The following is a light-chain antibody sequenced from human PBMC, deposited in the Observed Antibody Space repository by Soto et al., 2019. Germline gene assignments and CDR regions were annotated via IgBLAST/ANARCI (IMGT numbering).Light chain of an antibody. J-gene: IGKJ4*01. CDR1: QNVLHSSNNKNY. Sequence: DIVMTQSPDSLAVSLGERATINCKSSQNVLHSSNNKNYLAWYQQKAGQPPKLLIYWASTRESGVPVRFSGSGAETDFTLTISSLQAEDVAVYYCQQHYSSPLTFGGGTKVEIK. V-gene: IGKV4-1*01. CDR3: QQHYSSPLT. CDR2: WAS.